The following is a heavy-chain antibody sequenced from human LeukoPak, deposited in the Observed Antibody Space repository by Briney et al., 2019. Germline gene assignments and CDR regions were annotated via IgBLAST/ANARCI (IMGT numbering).Heavy chain of an antibody. CDR2: INPSGGST. J-gene: IGHJ4*02. CDR1: GYTFTSYY. V-gene: IGHV1-46*01. D-gene: IGHD2-2*01. Sequence: ASVKVSCKASGYTFTSYYMHWVRQAPGQGLEWMGIINPSGGSTSYAQKFQGRVTMTRDTSTSTVYMELSSMRAEDTAVYYCARSYTYCSSTSCYPTCFDYWGQGTLVTVSS. CDR3: ARSYTYCSSTSCYPTCFDY.